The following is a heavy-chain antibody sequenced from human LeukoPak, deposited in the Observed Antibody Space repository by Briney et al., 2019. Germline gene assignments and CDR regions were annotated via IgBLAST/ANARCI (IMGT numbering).Heavy chain of an antibody. CDR3: ARSGYSRNCFDP. Sequence: KASETLSLTCTVSGGSISSSSYYWGWIRQPPGKGLEWIGYVYYSGSTNYNPSLKSRVTISVDTSKNQFSLKLTSLTAADTAVYYCARSGYSRNCFDPWGQGTLVTVSS. D-gene: IGHD3-9*01. J-gene: IGHJ5*02. V-gene: IGHV4-61*05. CDR1: GGSISSSSYY. CDR2: VYYSGST.